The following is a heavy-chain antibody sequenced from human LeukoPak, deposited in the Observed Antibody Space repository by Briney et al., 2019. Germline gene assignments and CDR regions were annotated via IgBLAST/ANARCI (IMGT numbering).Heavy chain of an antibody. CDR2: IRQDGGAI. Sequence: GGSLRLSYVASAFTFASHWMSWVRQAPGKPLEWVATIRQDGGAIHYLDSVKGRFTISRDNARNSLSLQMDSLRVEDTAVYYCARLSGESTIYDYWGQGTLVTVSS. CDR3: ARLSGESTIYDY. V-gene: IGHV3-7*01. J-gene: IGHJ4*02. CDR1: AFTFASHW. D-gene: IGHD5/OR15-5a*01.